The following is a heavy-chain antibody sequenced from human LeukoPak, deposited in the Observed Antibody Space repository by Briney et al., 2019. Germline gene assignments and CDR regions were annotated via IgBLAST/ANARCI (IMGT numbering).Heavy chain of an antibody. J-gene: IGHJ6*02. Sequence: ASVKVSCKASGYTFTSYDINWVRQATGQGLEWMGWMNPNSGNTGYAQKLQGRVTMTTDTSTSTAYMELGSLRSDDTAVYYCARDRIAVAGTYYYYYGMDVWGQGTTVTVSS. CDR2: MNPNSGNT. CDR1: GYTFTSYD. CDR3: ARDRIAVAGTYYYYYGMDV. V-gene: IGHV1-8*01. D-gene: IGHD6-19*01.